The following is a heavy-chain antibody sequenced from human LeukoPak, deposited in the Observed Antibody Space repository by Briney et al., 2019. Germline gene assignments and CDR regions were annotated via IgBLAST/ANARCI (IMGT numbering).Heavy chain of an antibody. J-gene: IGHJ4*02. CDR1: GYPFTSYG. V-gene: IGHV1-18*01. CDR2: IAVCNGDT. Sequence: ASVKVSCKASGYPFTSYGISWVRQAPGQGPEWMGWIAVCNGDTKFLQKFQGRVTLTTDASTNAAYMELRSLTSDDTAVYYCARQAGYSTGWYGGYYFDHWGQGTPVTVSA. CDR3: ARQAGYSTGWYGGYYFDH. D-gene: IGHD6-19*01.